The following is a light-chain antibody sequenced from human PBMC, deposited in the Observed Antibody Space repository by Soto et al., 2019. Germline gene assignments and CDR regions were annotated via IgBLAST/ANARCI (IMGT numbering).Light chain of an antibody. J-gene: IGKJ4*01. CDR1: QSVSSD. V-gene: IGKV3-15*01. CDR3: QHYNDWPLT. CDR2: GAS. Sequence: IVMTQSPATLSLSPGERATLSCRATQSVSSDLAWYQQRPGQAPRLLIYGASTRATGIPARFSGSGSGTEFTLTISGLHSEDFAVYYCQHYNDWPLTFGGGTKVDIK.